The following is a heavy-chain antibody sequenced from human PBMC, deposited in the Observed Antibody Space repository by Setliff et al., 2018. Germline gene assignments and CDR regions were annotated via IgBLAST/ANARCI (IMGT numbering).Heavy chain of an antibody. CDR2: ISYDGSNK. Sequence: PGGSLRLSCAASGFTFSSYAMHWVRQAPGKGLEWVAVISYDGSNKYYADSVKGRFTISRDNSKNTLYLQMNSLSAEDTAVYYCAKDSSGRDAFDIWGQGTMVTVSS. V-gene: IGHV3-30*04. CDR3: AKDSSGRDAFDI. CDR1: GFTFSSYA. J-gene: IGHJ3*02. D-gene: IGHD3-10*01.